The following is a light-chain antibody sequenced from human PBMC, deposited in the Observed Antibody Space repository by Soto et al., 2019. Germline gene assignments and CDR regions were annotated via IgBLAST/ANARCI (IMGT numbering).Light chain of an antibody. CDR1: PSVDNN. Sequence: DMVMTQSPVTLSACRGVSAKLSCRASPSVDNNVAWYQQQPGQAPRLLIVGSFARATGIPARFSGSGSGSEFTPTISGLPSEDVARYCCPRYNDRPPTTFGQGTRLEIK. V-gene: IGKV3-15*01. CDR3: PRYNDRPPTT. J-gene: IGKJ5*01. CDR2: GSF.